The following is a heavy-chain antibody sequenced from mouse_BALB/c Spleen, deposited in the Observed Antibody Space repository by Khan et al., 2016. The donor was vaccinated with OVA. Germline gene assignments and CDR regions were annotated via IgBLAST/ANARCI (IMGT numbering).Heavy chain of an antibody. J-gene: IGHJ1*01. D-gene: IGHD4-1*01. Sequence: EVQLQESGPGLVKPSQSLSLTCSVTGYSVTSGYYWSWIRQFPGNRLEWMGYISYDGNNNYNPSLKNPISITRDTSKNQFFLRLNSVTTEDTATYYCTSAPWEGYFDVWGAGTTVTVSS. CDR2: ISYDGNN. CDR3: TSAPWEGYFDV. V-gene: IGHV3-6*02. CDR1: GYSVTSGYY.